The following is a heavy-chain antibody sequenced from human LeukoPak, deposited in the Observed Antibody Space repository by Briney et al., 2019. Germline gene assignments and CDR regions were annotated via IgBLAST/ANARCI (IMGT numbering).Heavy chain of an antibody. CDR1: GGSFSGYY. J-gene: IGHJ4*02. Sequence: SETLSLTCSASGGSFSGYYWSWIRQPPGKGLEWIGEINHSGSTNYNPSLKSRVTISVDTSKSQFSLQLSSVAGAETAVYHRARRNYCGGDCYGGGSAYWGQGTLVPVSS. D-gene: IGHD2-21*02. CDR2: INHSGST. CDR3: ARRNYCGGDCYGGGSAY. V-gene: IGHV4-34*01.